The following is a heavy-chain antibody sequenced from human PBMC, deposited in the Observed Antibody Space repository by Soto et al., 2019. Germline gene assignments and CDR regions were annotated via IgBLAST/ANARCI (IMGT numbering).Heavy chain of an antibody. V-gene: IGHV1-69*02. J-gene: IGHJ4*02. CDR3: ATNYGSGSTHFDY. D-gene: IGHD3-10*01. CDR1: GDTFNFYT. CDR2: VIPMLRMS. Sequence: QVQLVQSGAEVRKPGSSVKVSCTASGDTFNFYTISWVRQAPGQGLEWMGRVIPMLRMSNYAQKFQGRVTNSADKSTSTAYMALSSLRSDDTAVYYCATNYGSGSTHFDYWGQGTLVTVSS.